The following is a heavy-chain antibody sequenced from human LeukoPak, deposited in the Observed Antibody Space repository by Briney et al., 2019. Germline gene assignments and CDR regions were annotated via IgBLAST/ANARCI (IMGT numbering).Heavy chain of an antibody. CDR1: GGSISSYY. Sequence: PSETLSLTCTVSGGSISSYYWSWIRQPAGKGLEWIGRINTSGSTNYNPSLKSRVTMSVDTSKNQFSLKLSSVTAADTAVYYCARGGGSYTYYYYYMDVWGKGTTVTVSS. CDR2: INTSGST. V-gene: IGHV4-4*07. D-gene: IGHD1-26*01. CDR3: ARGGGSYTYYYYYMDV. J-gene: IGHJ6*03.